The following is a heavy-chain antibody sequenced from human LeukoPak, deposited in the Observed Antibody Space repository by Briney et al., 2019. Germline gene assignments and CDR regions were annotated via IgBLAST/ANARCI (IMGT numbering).Heavy chain of an antibody. CDR3: AREGNGLLSKDFDY. D-gene: IGHD2/OR15-2a*01. CDR2: IGPHSSAT. J-gene: IGHJ4*02. Sequence: ASMKVSFKSSGFTFTDYYIHWVRQAPGQGLEWMGYIGPHSSATSSPQEFQGRVTMTRDTSMSTAYMELTRLTSDDTAVYYCAREGNGLLSKDFDYWGQGTLVTVSS. V-gene: IGHV1-2*02. CDR1: GFTFTDYY.